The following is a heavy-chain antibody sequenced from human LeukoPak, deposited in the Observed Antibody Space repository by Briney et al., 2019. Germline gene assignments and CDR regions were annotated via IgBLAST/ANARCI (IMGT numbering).Heavy chain of an antibody. CDR1: GFTVSSNY. CDR3: ATGLYDSSGYGRLGLSFDY. CDR2: IYSGGST. D-gene: IGHD3-22*01. V-gene: IGHV3-53*01. J-gene: IGHJ4*02. Sequence: GGSLRLSCAASGFTVSSNYMSWVRQAPGKGLEWVSVIYSGGSTYYADSVKGRFTISRDNSKNTLYLQMNSLRAEDTAVYYCATGLYDSSGYGRLGLSFDYWGQGTLVTVSS.